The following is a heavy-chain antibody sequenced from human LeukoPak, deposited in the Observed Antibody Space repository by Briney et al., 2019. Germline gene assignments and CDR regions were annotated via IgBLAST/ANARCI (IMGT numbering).Heavy chain of an antibody. V-gene: IGHV4-59*01. CDR1: GGSISSYY. Sequence: PSETLSLTCTVSGGSISSYYWSWIRQPPGKGLEWIGYIYYSGSTNYNPSLKSRVTISVDTSKNQFSLKLSSVTAADTAVYYCARDRTGRFDYWGQGTLVTVSS. CDR3: ARDRTGRFDY. J-gene: IGHJ4*02. CDR2: IYYSGST.